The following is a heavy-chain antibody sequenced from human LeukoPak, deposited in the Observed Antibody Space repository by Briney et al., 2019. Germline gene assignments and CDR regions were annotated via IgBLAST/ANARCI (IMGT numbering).Heavy chain of an antibody. V-gene: IGHV1-2*02. CDR1: GYTFTGYY. Sequence: ASVKVSCKASGYTFTGYYMHWVRQAPGQGLEWMGWINPNSGGTNYAQKFQGRVTMTRDTSISTAYMELSRLRSDDTAVYYCARGSFLEWFHNWFDPWGQGTLVTVSS. CDR3: ARGSFLEWFHNWFDP. D-gene: IGHD3-3*02. CDR2: INPNSGGT. J-gene: IGHJ5*02.